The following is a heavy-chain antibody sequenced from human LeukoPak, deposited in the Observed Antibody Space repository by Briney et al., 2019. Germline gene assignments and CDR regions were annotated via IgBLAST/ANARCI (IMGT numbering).Heavy chain of an antibody. CDR3: ARDGDAPMTDFDY. Sequence: AGGSLRLSCAASGFTFSSYWMCWVRQHPGKGLAWVSCIKTVGSITAYAGSVKGRFTISRDNAKNTLYLQMNSLRADDTAVYYCARDGDAPMTDFDYWGQGTLVTVSS. J-gene: IGHJ4*02. CDR2: IKTVGSIT. V-gene: IGHV3-74*01. CDR1: GFTFSSYW. D-gene: IGHD2-21*02.